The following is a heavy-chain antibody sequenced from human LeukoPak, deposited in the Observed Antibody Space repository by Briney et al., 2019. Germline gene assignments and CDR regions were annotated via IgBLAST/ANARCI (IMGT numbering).Heavy chain of an antibody. CDR1: GGTFSSYA. J-gene: IGHJ6*03. CDR3: ARALLRGVTKYYYYMHV. D-gene: IGHD2-21*02. V-gene: IGHV1-69*05. CDR2: IIPIFGTA. Sequence: ASVKVSCKTSGGTFSSYAISWVRQAPGQGLEWMGGIIPIFGTANYAQKFQGRVTITTDESTSTAYMELSSLRSEDTAVYYCARALLRGVTKYYYYMHVWGKGTTVTVSS.